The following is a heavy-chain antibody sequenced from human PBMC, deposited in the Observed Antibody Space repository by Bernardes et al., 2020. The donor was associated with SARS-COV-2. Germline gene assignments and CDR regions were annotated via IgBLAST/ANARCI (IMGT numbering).Heavy chain of an antibody. Sequence: ESLKISCKGSGYTFPSDWIGWVRQMPGKGLEWLGIIYPGDSETRYNPSFRGQVTISADESISTAYLQWSGLRASDTAMYYCARLGYCSSERCFGMDVWGQGTTVTVSS. V-gene: IGHV5-51*01. D-gene: IGHD2-15*01. J-gene: IGHJ6*02. CDR1: GYTFPSDW. CDR3: ARLGYCSSERCFGMDV. CDR2: IYPGDSET.